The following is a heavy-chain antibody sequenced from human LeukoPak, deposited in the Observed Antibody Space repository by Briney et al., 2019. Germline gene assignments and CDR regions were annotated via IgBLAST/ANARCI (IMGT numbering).Heavy chain of an antibody. D-gene: IGHD3-22*01. J-gene: IGHJ1*01. CDR3: ARGKMNTMIVGGGFQH. CDR2: INPSGGST. CDR1: GYTFTSYY. V-gene: IGHV1-46*01. Sequence: ASVKVSCKASGYTFTSYYMHWVRQAPGQGLEWMGMINPSGGSTGYAQKFQARVTMTRDTSTSTVYMELSSLRSEDTALYYCARGKMNTMIVGGGFQHWGQGTLVTVSS.